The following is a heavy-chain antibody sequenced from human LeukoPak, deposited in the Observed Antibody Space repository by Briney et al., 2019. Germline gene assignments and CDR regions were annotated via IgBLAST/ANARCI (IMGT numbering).Heavy chain of an antibody. Sequence: ASVKVSCKASGGTFSSYAISWVRQAPGQGLEWMGWISAYNGNTNYAQKLQGRVTMTTDTSTSTAYMELRSLRSDDTAVYYCARDWRLGSGGSWDYYYYGMDVWGQGTTVTVSS. CDR3: ARDWRLGSGGSWDYYYYGMDV. CDR1: GGTFSSYA. D-gene: IGHD2-15*01. CDR2: ISAYNGNT. V-gene: IGHV1-18*01. J-gene: IGHJ6*02.